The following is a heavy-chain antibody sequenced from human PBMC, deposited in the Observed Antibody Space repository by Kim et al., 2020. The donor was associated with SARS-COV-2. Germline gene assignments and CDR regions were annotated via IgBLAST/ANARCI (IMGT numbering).Heavy chain of an antibody. CDR3: AVGGKWVFDY. CDR2: IYYSGST. V-gene: IGHV4-31*03. D-gene: IGHD1-26*01. Sequence: SETLSLTCTVSGGSISSGGYYWSWIRQHPGKGLEWIGYIYYSGSTYYNPSLKSRVTISVDTSKNQFSLKLSSVTAADTAVYYCAVGGKWVFDYWGQGTLVTVSS. CDR1: GGSISSGGYY. J-gene: IGHJ4*02.